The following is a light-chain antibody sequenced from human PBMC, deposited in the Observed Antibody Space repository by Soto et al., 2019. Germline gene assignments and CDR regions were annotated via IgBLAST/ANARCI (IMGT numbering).Light chain of an antibody. CDR1: SSGIRDYNY. Sequence: QSALTQPASVSGSPGQSITISCTGTSSGIRDYNYVPWYQQLPGNAPKLIMYEVSNRPSGISNRFSGSKSGNTASLTISGLQAEDEADYYCSSKSPDFFGTGTKLTVL. CDR3: SSKSPDF. V-gene: IGLV2-14*01. CDR2: EVS. J-gene: IGLJ1*01.